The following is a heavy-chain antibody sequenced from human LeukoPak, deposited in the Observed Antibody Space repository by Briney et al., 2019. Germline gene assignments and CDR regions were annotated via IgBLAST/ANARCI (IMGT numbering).Heavy chain of an antibody. CDR1: GGSISSSSYY. J-gene: IGHJ4*02. Sequence: SETLSLTCTVSGGSISSSSYYWGWIRQPPGKGLEWIGSIYYSGSTYYNPSLKSRVTISVDTSKNQFSLKLSSVTAADTAVYYCAGALPSQYSYGPLSYWGQGTLVTVSS. D-gene: IGHD5-18*01. CDR2: IYYSGST. V-gene: IGHV4-39*07. CDR3: AGALPSQYSYGPLSY.